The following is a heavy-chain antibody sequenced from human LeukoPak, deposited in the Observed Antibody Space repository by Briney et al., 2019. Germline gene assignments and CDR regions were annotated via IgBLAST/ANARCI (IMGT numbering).Heavy chain of an antibody. CDR3: ARAYYDSSGYYPF. V-gene: IGHV3-66*01. CDR1: GFTVSSNC. CDR2: IYSGGST. Sequence: PGGSLRLSCAASGFTVSSNCMSWVRQAPGKGLEWVSVIYSGGSTYYADSVKGRFTISRDNSKNTLYLQMNSLRAEDTAVYYCARAYYDSSGYYPFGGQGTLVTVSS. J-gene: IGHJ4*02. D-gene: IGHD3-22*01.